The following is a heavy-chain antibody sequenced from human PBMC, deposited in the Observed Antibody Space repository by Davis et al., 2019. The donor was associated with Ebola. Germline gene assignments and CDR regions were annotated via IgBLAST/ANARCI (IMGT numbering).Heavy chain of an antibody. CDR2: IIPIFGTA. CDR1: GGTFSSYA. D-gene: IGHD4-17*01. V-gene: IGHV1-69*13. CDR3: ARLRTVRLQYAMDV. J-gene: IGHJ6*02. Sequence: SVKVSCKASGGTFSSYAITWVRQAPGQGLEWMGGIIPIFGTANYAQKFQGRVTITADESTSTAYMELSSLRSEDTAVYYCARLRTVRLQYAMDVWSQGTTVTVSS.